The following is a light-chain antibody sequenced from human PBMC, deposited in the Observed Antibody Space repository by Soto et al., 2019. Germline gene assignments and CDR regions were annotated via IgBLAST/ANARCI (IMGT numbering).Light chain of an antibody. V-gene: IGLV2-23*01. Sequence: QSVLTQPASVSGSPGQSITISCTGTSSDVGSYNLVSWFQQHPGKAPKLMIYEGSKRPSGVSNRFSGSKSGNTASLTISGLQAEDEADYYCWSYAGSDTYVFGTGTKVTVL. J-gene: IGLJ1*01. CDR1: SSDVGSYNL. CDR3: WSYAGSDTYV. CDR2: EGS.